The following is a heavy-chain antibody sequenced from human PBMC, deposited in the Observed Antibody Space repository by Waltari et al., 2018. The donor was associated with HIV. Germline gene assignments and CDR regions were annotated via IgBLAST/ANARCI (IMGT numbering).Heavy chain of an antibody. CDR3: ARLFYYDTTGYINNAFDI. CDR1: GYTFTHYW. Sequence: AEVRKSGESLKISCKASGYTFTHYWIAWVRQMSGEGLEWMGIIYPFDSDTRYNPSFEGQITISADKSLATAYLEWSNLNASDAAIYYCARLFYYDTTGYINNAFDIWGQGTVVTVS. CDR2: IYPFDSDT. J-gene: IGHJ3*02. V-gene: IGHV5-51*03. D-gene: IGHD3-22*01.